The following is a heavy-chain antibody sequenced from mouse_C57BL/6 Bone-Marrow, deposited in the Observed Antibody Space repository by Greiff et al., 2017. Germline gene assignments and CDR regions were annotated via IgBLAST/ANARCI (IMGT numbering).Heavy chain of an antibody. D-gene: IGHD2-4*01. CDR1: GYTFTNYW. CDR2: IYPGGGYT. V-gene: IGHV1-63*01. CDR3: ARVDYYEYDGGFAY. Sequence: VQLQQSGAELVRPGTSVKMSCKASGYTFTNYWIGWAKQRPGHGLEWIGDIYPGGGYTNYNEKFKGKATLTADKSSSTAYMQFSRLTSEDSAIYNCARVDYYEYDGGFAYWGQGTLVTVSA. J-gene: IGHJ3*01.